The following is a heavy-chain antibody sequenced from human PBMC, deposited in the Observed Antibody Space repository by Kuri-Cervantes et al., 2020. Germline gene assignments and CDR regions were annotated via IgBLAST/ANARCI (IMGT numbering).Heavy chain of an antibody. V-gene: IGHV4-30-4*01. D-gene: IGHD3-10*01. Sequence: LRLSCTVSGGSISSGDYYWSWIRQPPGKGLEWIGYIYYSGSTYYNPSLKSRVTISVDTSKNQFPLKLSSVTAADTAVYYCARGGRFYYGNWFDPWGQGTLVTVSS. CDR2: IYYSGST. J-gene: IGHJ5*02. CDR1: GGSISSGDYY. CDR3: ARGGRFYYGNWFDP.